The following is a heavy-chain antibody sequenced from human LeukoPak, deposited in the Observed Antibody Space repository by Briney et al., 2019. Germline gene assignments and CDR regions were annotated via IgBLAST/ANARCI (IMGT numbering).Heavy chain of an antibody. Sequence: SETLSLTCSVYGGSFNGYYWSWIRQPPGKGLEWIGEINHSGATNYNPSLKSRVTMSLDTSKNQFSLRLNSVTAADTAVYYCARVPLRFLEPFDYWGQGTLVTVSS. D-gene: IGHD3-3*01. J-gene: IGHJ4*02. CDR1: GGSFNGYY. CDR3: ARVPLRFLEPFDY. CDR2: INHSGAT. V-gene: IGHV4-34*01.